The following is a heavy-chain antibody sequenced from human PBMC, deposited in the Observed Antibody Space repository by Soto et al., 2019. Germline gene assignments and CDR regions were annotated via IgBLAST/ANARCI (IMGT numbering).Heavy chain of an antibody. CDR3: AKALRTAYYYGMDV. CDR1: GFTFSSYA. V-gene: IGHV3-23*01. CDR2: ISGSGGST. D-gene: IGHD3-3*01. J-gene: IGHJ6*02. Sequence: GGSLRLSCAASGFTFSSYAMSWVRQDPGKGLEWVSAISGSGGSTYYADSVKGRFTISRDNSKNTPYLQMNSLRAEDTAVYYCAKALRTAYYYGMDVWGQGTTVTVSS.